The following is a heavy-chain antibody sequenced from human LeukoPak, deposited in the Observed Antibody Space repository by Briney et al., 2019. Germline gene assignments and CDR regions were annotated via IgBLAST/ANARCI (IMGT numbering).Heavy chain of an antibody. V-gene: IGHV4-39*07. CDR3: AVGIAAADSYYFDY. CDR2: IYYSGST. J-gene: IGHJ4*02. D-gene: IGHD6-13*01. Sequence: TSETLSLTCTVSGGSISSSSYYWGWIRQPPGKGLEWIGSIYYSGSTYYNPSLKSRVTISVDTSKSQFSLKLSSVTAADTAVYYCAVGIAAADSYYFDYWGQGTLVTVSS. CDR1: GGSISSSSYY.